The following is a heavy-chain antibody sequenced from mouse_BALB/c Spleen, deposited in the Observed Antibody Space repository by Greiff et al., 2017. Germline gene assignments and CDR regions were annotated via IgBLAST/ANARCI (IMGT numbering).Heavy chain of an antibody. CDR3: TREREYAMDY. CDR1: GFTFSSYT. J-gene: IGHJ4*01. Sequence: EVKLVESGGGLVKPGGSLKLSCAASGFTFSSYTMSWVRQTPEKRLEWVATISSGGSYTYYPDSVKGRFTISRDNAKNTLYLQMSSLKSEDTAMYYCTREREYAMDYGGQGTSVTVSS. V-gene: IGHV5-6-4*01. CDR2: ISSGGSYT.